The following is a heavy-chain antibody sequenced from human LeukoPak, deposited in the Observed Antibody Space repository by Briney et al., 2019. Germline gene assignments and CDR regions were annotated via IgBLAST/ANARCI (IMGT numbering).Heavy chain of an antibody. J-gene: IGHJ3*01. D-gene: IGHD5-24*01. CDR3: ATVSGRDGYSHNDAFDL. CDR1: GYTFTSYY. Sequence: GASVKVSCKASGYTFTSYYMHWVRQAPGQGLEWMGMINPSGGSTSYAQKFQGRVTMTRDMSTSAVYMELSSLRSEDTTVYYCATVSGRDGYSHNDAFDLWGQGTMVTVSS. CDR2: INPSGGST. V-gene: IGHV1-46*01.